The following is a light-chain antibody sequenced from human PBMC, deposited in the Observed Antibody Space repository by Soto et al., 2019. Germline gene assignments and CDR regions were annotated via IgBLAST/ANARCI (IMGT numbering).Light chain of an antibody. CDR3: QQYNNWLPVT. CDR2: GAS. Sequence: EIVMTQSPATLSVSPGERATLSCRASQSVSSNLAWYQQKPGQAPRLLIYGASTRATGIPARFSGSGSGTEFTLTISSLQSEDFAVYYCQQYNNWLPVTLGQGTKVDIK. CDR1: QSVSSN. V-gene: IGKV3-15*01. J-gene: IGKJ1*01.